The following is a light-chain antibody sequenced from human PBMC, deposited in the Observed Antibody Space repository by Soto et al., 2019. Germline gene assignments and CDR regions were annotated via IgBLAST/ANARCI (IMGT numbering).Light chain of an antibody. CDR1: NSDVGAYNY. CDR2: DVS. CDR3: SSFAGSYTHV. Sequence: QSALTQPRSVSGSPGQAVTFSCTGTNSDVGAYNYVSWYRQHPGKAPKVIIYDVSKRPSGVPDRFSGSKSGNTASLTISGLQSEDEADYFCSSFAGSYTHVFGTGTKVTVL. J-gene: IGLJ1*01. V-gene: IGLV2-11*01.